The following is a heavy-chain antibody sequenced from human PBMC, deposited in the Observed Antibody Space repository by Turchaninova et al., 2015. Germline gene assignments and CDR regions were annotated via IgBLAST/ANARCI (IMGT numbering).Heavy chain of an antibody. CDR3: AKNLAGTTWTSPGSFDH. V-gene: IGHV3-23*01. J-gene: IGHJ4*02. CDR2: LSYTSST. D-gene: IGHD3-10*01. CDR1: GFTLCIYA. Sequence: LILSRSASGFTLCIYATPWVRRAPGSGLEWVSSLSYTSSTFYADSVRGRFTTSRDSSNNTLYLQMSSLRAEDTAVYHCAKNLAGTTWTSPGSFDHWGQGTLVTVSS.